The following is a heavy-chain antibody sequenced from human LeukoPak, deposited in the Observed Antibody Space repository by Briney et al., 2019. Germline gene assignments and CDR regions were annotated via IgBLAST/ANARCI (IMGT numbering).Heavy chain of an antibody. D-gene: IGHD3-16*01. CDR3: GKEGGA. J-gene: IGHJ5*02. CDR1: GFRFRDFT. Sequence: GGSLRLSCAASGFRFRDFTMTWVRQAPGKGPEWVSAIGGRGGSTYYADSLGGRFTISRDNSKDMLYLQMNSLKVEDTATYYCGKEGGAWGQGTKVTVSS. CDR2: IGGRGGST. V-gene: IGHV3-23*01.